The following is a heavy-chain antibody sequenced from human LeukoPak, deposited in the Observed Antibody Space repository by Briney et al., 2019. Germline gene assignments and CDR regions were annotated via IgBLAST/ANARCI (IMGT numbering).Heavy chain of an antibody. V-gene: IGHV3-21*06. D-gene: IGHD2-2*01. CDR1: GFRLSSQS. Sequence: PGGSLRLSCAASGFRLSSQSMNWVRQAPGKGLEWVSSISSSGSLTYYADSVKGRFTISRDNAKNSLYLQMNSLRAEDTAVYYCARVFYELLSTGHMDVWGKGTTVTVSS. J-gene: IGHJ6*03. CDR2: ISSSGSLT. CDR3: ARVFYELLSTGHMDV.